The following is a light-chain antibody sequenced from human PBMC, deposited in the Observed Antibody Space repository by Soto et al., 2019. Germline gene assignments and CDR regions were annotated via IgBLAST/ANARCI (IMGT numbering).Light chain of an antibody. J-gene: IGKJ4*01. V-gene: IGKV1-5*03. CDR3: QQYNSYPLT. CDR2: KAS. CDR1: QTISSW. Sequence: DIQMTQSPSTRSASVGDRVTITCRASQTISSWLAWYQQKPGQAPKLLIYKASSLESAVPSRFSGSGSGTEFTLTISGLQPDDFASYYCQQYNSYPLTFGGGTKVDIK.